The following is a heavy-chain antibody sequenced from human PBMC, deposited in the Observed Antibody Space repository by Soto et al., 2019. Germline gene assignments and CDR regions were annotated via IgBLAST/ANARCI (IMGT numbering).Heavy chain of an antibody. CDR1: GGSFSGYY. V-gene: IGHV4-34*01. J-gene: IGHJ2*01. Sequence: QVQLQQWGAGPLRPLETLSLTCGVSGGSFSGYYWAWIRQSPGKGLEWIGEINDSGSINYNPSLKSRVSISVDTSKNHYSLNLRSVTAADTAVYYCARESHDILTGPPWVWYFDLWGRGTLVTVSS. CDR2: INDSGSI. D-gene: IGHD3-9*01. CDR3: ARESHDILTGPPWVWYFDL.